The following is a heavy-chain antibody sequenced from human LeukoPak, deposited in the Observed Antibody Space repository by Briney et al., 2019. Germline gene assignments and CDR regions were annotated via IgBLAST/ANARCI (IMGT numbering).Heavy chain of an antibody. J-gene: IGHJ5*02. CDR1: GGSISNYY. D-gene: IGHD1-26*01. Sequence: SETLSLTCTVSGGSISNYYWSWIRQPPGKGLEWIAYIYYSGRTNYNPSLKSRVTISVDTSKNQFSLKLSSVTAADTAVYYCARQSQSGSYLGNWFDPWGQGTLVTVSS. CDR2: IYYSGRT. CDR3: ARQSQSGSYLGNWFDP. V-gene: IGHV4-59*01.